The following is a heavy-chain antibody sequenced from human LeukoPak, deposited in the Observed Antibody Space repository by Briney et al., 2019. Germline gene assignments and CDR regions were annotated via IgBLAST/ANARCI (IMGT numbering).Heavy chain of an antibody. CDR3: ARGNDILTGQFDY. Sequence: GGSLRLSCAASGFTFSSYSMNWVRQAPGKGLEWVSSISSSSSYIYYADSVRGRFTISRDNAKNSLYLQMNSLRAEDTAVYYCARGNDILTGQFDYWGQGTLVTVSS. CDR2: ISSSSSYI. CDR1: GFTFSSYS. V-gene: IGHV3-21*01. D-gene: IGHD3-9*01. J-gene: IGHJ4*02.